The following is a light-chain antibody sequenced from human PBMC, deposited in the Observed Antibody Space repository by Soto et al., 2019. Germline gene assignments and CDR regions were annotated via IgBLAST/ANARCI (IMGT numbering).Light chain of an antibody. V-gene: IGKV1-39*01. CDR3: HQFNNPIT. J-gene: IGKJ5*01. Sequence: DIQMTQYPYSLSGSVGDRVTITCRASQSISSYLNWYQQKPGKAPKLLIYAASSLQSGVPSRFSGSGSGTDFTLTISSLLPEDFATYYCHQFNNPITFGQGTRLEIK. CDR1: QSISSY. CDR2: AAS.